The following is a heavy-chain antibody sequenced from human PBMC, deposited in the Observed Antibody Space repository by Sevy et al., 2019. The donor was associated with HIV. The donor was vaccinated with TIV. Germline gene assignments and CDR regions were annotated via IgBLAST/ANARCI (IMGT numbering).Heavy chain of an antibody. D-gene: IGHD1-26*01. V-gene: IGHV3-30*18. CDR2: ISYDGGNK. J-gene: IGHJ4*02. CDR1: GFTFSKYG. Sequence: GGSLRLSCVASGFTFSKYGMHWVRQAPGKGLEWVAVISYDGGNKYYADSVKGRFTISRDSSKNTLYLQLNSLRGKETAVYYCAKVPRGGTYFAGAENWGQGTLVTVS. CDR3: AKVPRGGTYFAGAEN.